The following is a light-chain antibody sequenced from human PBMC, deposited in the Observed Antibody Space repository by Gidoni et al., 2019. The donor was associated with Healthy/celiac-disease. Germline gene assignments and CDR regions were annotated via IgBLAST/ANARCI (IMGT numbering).Light chain of an antibody. CDR1: SSNIGNNY. CDR3: GTWDSSLSALNWV. V-gene: IGLV1-51*02. J-gene: IGLJ3*02. Sequence: QSVLTQPHSVSAAPGQKVTISCSGSSSNIGNNYVTWYQQLPGTAPKLLIYENNKRPSGIPDRFSGPKSGTSATLGITGLQTGDEADYYCGTWDSSLSALNWVFGGGTKLTVL. CDR2: ENN.